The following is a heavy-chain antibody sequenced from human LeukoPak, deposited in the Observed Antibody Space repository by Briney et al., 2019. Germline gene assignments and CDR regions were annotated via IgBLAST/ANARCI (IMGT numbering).Heavy chain of an antibody. V-gene: IGHV1-46*01. CDR3: ARAGYDSSGYYSY. D-gene: IGHD3-22*01. J-gene: IGHJ4*02. CDR2: INPSGGST. CDR1: GYIFTNYY. Sequence: GSVKVSCKASGYIFTNYYMHWVRQAPGQGLEWMGIINPSGGSTTYAQKFQGRVTMTKDTSTSTAYMEVSSLRSEDTAVYYCARAGYDSSGYYSYWGQGTLVTVSS.